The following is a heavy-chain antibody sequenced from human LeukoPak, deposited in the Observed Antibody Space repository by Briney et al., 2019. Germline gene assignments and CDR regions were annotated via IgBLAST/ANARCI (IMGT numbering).Heavy chain of an antibody. D-gene: IGHD3-3*01. J-gene: IGHJ6*03. CDR2: ISAYNGNT. CDR1: GYTFISYD. Sequence: GASVKVSCKASGYTFISYDISWVRQAPGQGLEWMGWISAYNGNTNYAQKLQGRVTMTTDTSTSTAYMELRSLRSEDTAVYYCATAVLRFLEPPGRYYYMDVWGKGTTVTVSS. V-gene: IGHV1-18*01. CDR3: ATAVLRFLEPPGRYYYMDV.